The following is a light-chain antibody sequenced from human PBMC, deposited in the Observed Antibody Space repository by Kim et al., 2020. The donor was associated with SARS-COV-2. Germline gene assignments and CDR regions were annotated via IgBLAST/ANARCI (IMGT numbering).Light chain of an antibody. V-gene: IGKV1-12*01. Sequence: DIQMTQSPSSVAASVGDRVTITCRASQSVSIWLAWYQQKPGKAPQLLIYRASNLQFGVPSRFSGSGSGTDFTLTITNLQPEDFATYYCQQADSFPPAFGQGTKLEI. CDR2: RAS. CDR3: QQADSFPPA. CDR1: QSVSIW. J-gene: IGKJ2*01.